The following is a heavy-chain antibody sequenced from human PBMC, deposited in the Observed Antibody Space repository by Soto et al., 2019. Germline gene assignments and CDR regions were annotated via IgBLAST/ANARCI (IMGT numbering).Heavy chain of an antibody. D-gene: IGHD5-12*01. J-gene: IGHJ6*02. Sequence: GGSLRLSCAASGFTFSNFGMHWVRQAPGKGLAWVAAISYDGNIKYYADSVRGRFTISRDNSKNTLYLQMNRLRAEDTAVYYCAKDLSSGYDYFNYYYYGMDVWGQGTTVTVSS. CDR3: AKDLSSGYDYFNYYYYGMDV. V-gene: IGHV3-30*18. CDR1: GFTFSNFG. CDR2: ISYDGNIK.